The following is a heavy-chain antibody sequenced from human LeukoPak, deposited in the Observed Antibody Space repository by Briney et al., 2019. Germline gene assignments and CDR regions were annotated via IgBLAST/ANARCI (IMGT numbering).Heavy chain of an antibody. D-gene: IGHD4-17*01. Sequence: GGSLRLSCAASRFTFSSYSMNWVRQAPGKGLEWVSSISSSGSYIYYADSVKGRFTISRDNAKNSLYLQMNSLRAEDTAVYYCARDLATVTTLYKGYYYYMDVWGKGTTVTVSS. J-gene: IGHJ6*03. CDR3: ARDLATVTTLYKGYYYYMDV. CDR1: RFTFSSYS. CDR2: ISSSGSYI. V-gene: IGHV3-21*01.